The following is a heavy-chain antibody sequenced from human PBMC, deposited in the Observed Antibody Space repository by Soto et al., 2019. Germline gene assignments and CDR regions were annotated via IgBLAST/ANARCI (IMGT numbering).Heavy chain of an antibody. CDR1: GTSIGNYY. Sequence: SETLSLTCTVSGTSIGNYYWSWIRQPPGKGLEWIGYIYYSGSANYNPSLKSRATISVDTSKKQFSLKLSSVTAADTAVYYCAREDSGYDSVDYWGQGTLVTVSS. CDR2: IYYSGSA. D-gene: IGHD5-12*01. CDR3: AREDSGYDSVDY. J-gene: IGHJ4*02. V-gene: IGHV4-59*01.